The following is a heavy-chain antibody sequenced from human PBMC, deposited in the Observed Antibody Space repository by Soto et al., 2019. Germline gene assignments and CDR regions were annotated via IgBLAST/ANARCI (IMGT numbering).Heavy chain of an antibody. CDR2: IIPIFGTA. CDR3: ARDLRLRGGITLDV. V-gene: IGHV1-69*13. CDR1: GGTFSSYA. J-gene: IGHJ6*02. D-gene: IGHD4-17*01. Sequence: SVKVSCKASGGTFSSYAISWVRQAPGQGLEWMGGIIPIFGTANYAQKFQGRVTITADESTSTAYMELSSLRSEDTAVYYCARDLRLRGGITLDVWGQGTTVTVSS.